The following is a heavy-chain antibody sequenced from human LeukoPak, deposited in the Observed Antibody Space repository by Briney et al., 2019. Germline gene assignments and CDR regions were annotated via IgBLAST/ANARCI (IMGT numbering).Heavy chain of an antibody. CDR1: GFTFSSYA. D-gene: IGHD3-22*01. V-gene: IGHV3-23*01. CDR2: ISGSGGST. Sequence: PGGSLRLSCAASGFTFSSYAMSWVRQAPGKGLEWVSAISGSGGSTYYADSVKGRFTISRDNSKNTLYLQMNSLRAEDTAVYYCATKDYYDSSGYGSEDYWGQGTLVTVSS. CDR3: ATKDYYDSSGYGSEDY. J-gene: IGHJ4*02.